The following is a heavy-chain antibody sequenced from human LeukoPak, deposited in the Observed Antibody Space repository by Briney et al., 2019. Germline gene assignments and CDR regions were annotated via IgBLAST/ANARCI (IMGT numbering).Heavy chain of an antibody. CDR3: ARVMGMATMPFDY. J-gene: IGHJ4*02. CDR2: IYSGGST. D-gene: IGHD5-24*01. Sequence: GGSLRLSCAASGFTVSSNYMSWVRQAPGKGLEWVSVIYSGGSTYYADSVKGRFTISRDNSKNTLYLQMNSLRAEDTAVYYCARVMGMATMPFDYWGQGTLVTVSS. V-gene: IGHV3-66*01. CDR1: GFTVSSNY.